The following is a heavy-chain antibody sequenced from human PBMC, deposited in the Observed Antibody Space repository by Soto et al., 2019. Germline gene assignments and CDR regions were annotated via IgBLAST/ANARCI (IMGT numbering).Heavy chain of an antibody. CDR1: GGSISSSSYY. V-gene: IGHV4-39*01. D-gene: IGHD3-10*01. CDR3: ARHSAQLLWFGELFQPHYFDY. Sequence: SETLSLTYTVSGGSISSSSYYWGWIRQPPGKGLEWIGSIYYSGSTYYNPSLKSRVTISVDTSKNQFSLKLSSVTAADTAVYYCARHSAQLLWFGELFQPHYFDYRGQGTLVTVS. CDR2: IYYSGST. J-gene: IGHJ4*02.